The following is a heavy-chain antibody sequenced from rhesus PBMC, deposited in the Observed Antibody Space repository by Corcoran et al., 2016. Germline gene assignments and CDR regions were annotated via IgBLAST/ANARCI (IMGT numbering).Heavy chain of an antibody. Sequence: QVQLQESGPGLVKPSETLSLTCAVSGGSISDDYYWSWIRQPPGKGLERIGYFYGSGGGTNYNPSLKNRGTISIDTSKNQFSLKLMSVTAADTAVYYCARERRGDITLFGLASWGQGVLVTVSS. CDR2: FYGSGGGT. CDR1: GGSISDDYY. D-gene: IGHD3-3*01. V-gene: IGHV4-106*01. J-gene: IGHJ4*01. CDR3: ARERRGDITLFGLAS.